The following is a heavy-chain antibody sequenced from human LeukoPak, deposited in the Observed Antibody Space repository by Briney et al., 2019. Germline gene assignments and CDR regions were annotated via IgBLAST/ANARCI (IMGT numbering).Heavy chain of an antibody. CDR2: IHKDGSEK. J-gene: IGHJ3*02. D-gene: IGHD2-15*01. CDR1: GFTFSSYW. V-gene: IGHV3-7*03. CDR3: AKKEAHCSGGSCLVFDAFDI. Sequence: GGSLRLSCTASGFTFSSYWMTWVRQAPGKGLEWVANIHKDGSEKYYVDSVRGRFTISRDNAENSLYLQMDSLRAEDTAVYYCAKKEAHCSGGSCLVFDAFDIWGQGTMVTVSS.